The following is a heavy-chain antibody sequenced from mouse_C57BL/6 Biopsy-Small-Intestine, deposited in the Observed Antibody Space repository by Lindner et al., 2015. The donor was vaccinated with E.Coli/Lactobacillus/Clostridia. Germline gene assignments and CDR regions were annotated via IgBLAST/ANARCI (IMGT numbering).Heavy chain of an antibody. CDR1: GYSFTDYN. J-gene: IGHJ1*03. V-gene: IGHV1-39*01. Sequence: VQLQESGPELVKPGASVKISCKASGYSFTDYNMNWVKQSNGKSLEWIGVINPNYGTTSYNQKFKGKATLTVDQSSSAAYMQLNSLTSEDSAVYYCARSSNWPYWYFDVWGTGTTVTVSS. CDR2: INPNYGTT. D-gene: IGHD4-1*01. CDR3: ARSSNWPYWYFDV.